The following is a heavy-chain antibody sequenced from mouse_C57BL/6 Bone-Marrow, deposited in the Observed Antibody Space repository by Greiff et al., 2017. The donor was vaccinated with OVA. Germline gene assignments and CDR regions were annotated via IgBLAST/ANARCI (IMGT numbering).Heavy chain of an antibody. J-gene: IGHJ2*01. CDR2: ISSGGSYT. V-gene: IGHV5-6*02. CDR3: ASRGGSLFDY. Sequence: EVMLVESGGDLVKPGGSLKLSCAASGFTFSSYGMSWVRQTPDKSLEWVATISSGGSYTYYPDSVKGRFTISRDNAKNTLYLQMSSLKSEDTAMYYCASRGGSLFDYWGQGTTLTVSS. D-gene: IGHD6-2*01. CDR1: GFTFSSYG.